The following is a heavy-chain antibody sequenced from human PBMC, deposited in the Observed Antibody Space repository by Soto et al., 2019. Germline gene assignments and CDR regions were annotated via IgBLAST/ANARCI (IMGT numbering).Heavy chain of an antibody. CDR2: INPSGGST. CDR1: GYTFTSYY. CDR3: ARVDYGDYLFGAFDI. J-gene: IGHJ3*02. D-gene: IGHD4-17*01. Sequence: QVQLVQSGAEVKKPGASVKVSCKASGYTFTSYYMHWVRQAPGQGLEWMGIINPSGGSTSYAQKLQGRVTMTKDTSTSTVYMELSSLRSEDTAVYYCARVDYGDYLFGAFDIWGQGTMVTVSS. V-gene: IGHV1-46*03.